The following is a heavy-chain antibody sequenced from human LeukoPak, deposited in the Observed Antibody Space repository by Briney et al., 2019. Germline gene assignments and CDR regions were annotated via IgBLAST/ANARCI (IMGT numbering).Heavy chain of an antibody. J-gene: IGHJ5*02. CDR1: GGSLSSGSYF. Sequence: TLSLTCTVSGGSLSSGSYFWSWIRQPAGKGLEWIGRFYPSGTTNYNPSLKSRVTISVDTSKNQFSLKLSSVTAADMAVYYCARDRADLGFDPWGLGTLVTVSS. V-gene: IGHV4-61*02. CDR3: ARDRADLGFDP. D-gene: IGHD3-10*01. CDR2: FYPSGTT.